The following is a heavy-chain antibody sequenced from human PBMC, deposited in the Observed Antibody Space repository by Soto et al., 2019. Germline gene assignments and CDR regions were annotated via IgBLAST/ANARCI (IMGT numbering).Heavy chain of an antibody. D-gene: IGHD2-2*01. CDR2: IYYSGST. Sequence: QLQLQESGPGLVKPSETLSLTCTVSGGSISSSSYYWGWIRQPPGKGLEWIGSIYYSGSTYYNPSLKSRVTISVDTSKNQFSLKLSSVTAADTAVYYCARRLYCSSTSCQSEFDYWGQGTLVTVSS. V-gene: IGHV4-39*01. J-gene: IGHJ4*02. CDR1: GGSISSSSYY. CDR3: ARRLYCSSTSCQSEFDY.